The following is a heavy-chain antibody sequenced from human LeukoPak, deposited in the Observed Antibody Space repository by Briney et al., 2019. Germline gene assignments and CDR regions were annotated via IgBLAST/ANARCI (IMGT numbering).Heavy chain of an antibody. Sequence: SQTLSLTCTVSGGSISSGDYYWSWIRQPPGKGLEWVAYMYYSGSAYYNPSLKSQATISVDTSKNQVSLKLTSVTAADTAVYFCARPYYYDSRIDPWGRGTLVTVSS. V-gene: IGHV4-30-4*01. CDR3: ARPYYYDSRIDP. CDR1: GGSISSGDYY. J-gene: IGHJ5*02. D-gene: IGHD3-22*01. CDR2: MYYSGSA.